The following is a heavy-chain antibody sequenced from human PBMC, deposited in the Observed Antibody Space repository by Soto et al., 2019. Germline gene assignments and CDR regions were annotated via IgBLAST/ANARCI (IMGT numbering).Heavy chain of an antibody. D-gene: IGHD2-15*01. V-gene: IGHV3-23*01. CDR3: AKDKVVAATDPTPFDI. J-gene: IGHJ3*02. CDR1: GFTFSSYA. CDR2: ISGSGGST. Sequence: EVPLLESGGGLVQPGGSLRLSCAASGFTFSSYAMSWVRQAPGKGLEWVSAISGSGGSTYYADSVKGRFTISRDNSKNTLYLQMNSLRAEDTAVYYCAKDKVVAATDPTPFDIWGQGTMVTVSS.